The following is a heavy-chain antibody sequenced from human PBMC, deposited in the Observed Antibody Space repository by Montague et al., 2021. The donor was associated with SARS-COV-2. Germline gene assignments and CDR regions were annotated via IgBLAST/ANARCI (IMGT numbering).Heavy chain of an antibody. CDR2: LYTSWST. CDR3: ARDGADYSFAYYHEMDV. Sequence: SETLSLTCTVSGASVRTYYWSWIRQSAGKKLEWMGRLYTSWSTYYNPSFKRRVTMSLDTSKNLFSLNLSSMTAADTAVYYCARDGADYSFAYYHEMDVWGQGIAVTVSS. D-gene: IGHD5-12*01. J-gene: IGHJ6*02. CDR1: GASVRTYY. V-gene: IGHV4-4*07.